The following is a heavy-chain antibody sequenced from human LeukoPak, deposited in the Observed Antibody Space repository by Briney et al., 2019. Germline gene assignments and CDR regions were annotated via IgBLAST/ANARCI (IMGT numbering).Heavy chain of an antibody. V-gene: IGHV3-7*01. Sequence: GGSLRLSCEVSGFTFSRHWMTWVRQAPGKGLEWVASIKDDGNQKIYVDSVKGRFTISRDNVKNTLSLQMNSLRGEDSAVYYCARDGYLAGLDYWGQGTLVTVSS. CDR1: GFTFSRHW. CDR3: ARDGYLAGLDY. CDR2: IKDDGNQK. J-gene: IGHJ4*02. D-gene: IGHD5-18*01.